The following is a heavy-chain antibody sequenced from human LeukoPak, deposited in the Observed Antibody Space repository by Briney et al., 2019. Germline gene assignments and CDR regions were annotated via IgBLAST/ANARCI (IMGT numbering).Heavy chain of an antibody. CDR3: VKHVGSRWSNNRFDP. Sequence: GGSLRLSCAASGFTFDSYAMSWFRQPPGKGLEWVAAVSRVGGTTYYADSAKGRFTISRDNSNNTVYLQMNSLRVGDTALYYCVKHVGSRWSNNRFDPWGQGTLVTVS. J-gene: IGHJ5*02. V-gene: IGHV3-23*01. CDR2: VSRVGGTT. CDR1: GFTFDSYA. D-gene: IGHD6-13*01.